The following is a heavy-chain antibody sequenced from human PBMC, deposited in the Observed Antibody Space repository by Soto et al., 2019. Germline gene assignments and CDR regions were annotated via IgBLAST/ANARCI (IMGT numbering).Heavy chain of an antibody. Sequence: ASETLSLTCTVSGDSIGSSRYYWAWVRRPPGKGLEWVGTIYYTGTTYYNPSLKTRLTMSVDTSMNQFSLKLSSVLAADTAFYYCARYYHTGDRPYFYHCRQRPLIIVSS. J-gene: IGHJ1*01. D-gene: IGHD2-8*02. V-gene: IGHV4-39*01. CDR2: IYYTGTT. CDR1: GDSIGSSRYY. CDR3: ARYYHTGDRPYFYH.